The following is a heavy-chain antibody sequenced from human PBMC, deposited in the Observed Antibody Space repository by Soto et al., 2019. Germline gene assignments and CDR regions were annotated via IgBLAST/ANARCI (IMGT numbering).Heavy chain of an antibody. Sequence: SETLSLTCSVSGDSISTVDYFWAWIRQPPGQALEYIGYIYKSATTYYNPSFESRVAISLDTSKSQFSLNVTSVTAADTAVYFCARGRYCLTGRCFSNWFDSWGQGTLVTVSS. D-gene: IGHD2-15*01. J-gene: IGHJ5*01. CDR3: ARGRYCLTGRCFSNWFDS. CDR1: GDSISTVDYF. V-gene: IGHV4-30-4*01. CDR2: IYKSATT.